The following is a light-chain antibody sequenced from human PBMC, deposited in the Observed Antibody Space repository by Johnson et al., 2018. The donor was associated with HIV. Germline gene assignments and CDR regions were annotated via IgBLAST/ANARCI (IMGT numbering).Light chain of an antibody. V-gene: IGLV1-51*01. J-gene: IGLJ1*01. CDR2: DNN. CDR1: SSNIGNNY. Sequence: QSVLTQPPSVSAAPGQKVTISCSGSSSNIGNNYVSWYQQLPRTAPKLLIYDNNKRPSGIPDRFSGSKSGTSATLGITGLQTGDEADYYCGTWDSSLIIYVFGTGTKVTVL. CDR3: GTWDSSLIIYV.